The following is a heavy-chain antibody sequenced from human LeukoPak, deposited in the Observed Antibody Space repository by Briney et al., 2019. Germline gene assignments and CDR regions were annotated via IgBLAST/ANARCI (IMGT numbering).Heavy chain of an antibody. J-gene: IGHJ6*02. CDR1: GFTFSSYG. CDR3: AKESITTSPGTYYYYYYGMDV. D-gene: IGHD3-10*01. CDR2: ISYDGSNK. V-gene: IGHV3-30*18. Sequence: GGSLRLPCAASGFTFSSYGMHWVRQAPGKGLEWVAVISYDGSNKYYADSVKGRFTISRDNSKNTLYLQMNSLRAEDTAVYYCAKESITTSPGTYYYYYYGMDVWGQGTTVTVSS.